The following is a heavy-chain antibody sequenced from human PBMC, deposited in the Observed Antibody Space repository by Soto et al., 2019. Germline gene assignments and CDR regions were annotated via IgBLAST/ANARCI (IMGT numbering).Heavy chain of an antibody. CDR2: ISGSGGST. V-gene: IGHV3-23*01. CDR1: GFTFSSYA. Sequence: EVQLLESGGGLVQPGGSLRLSCAASGFTFSSYAMSWVRQAPGKGLEWVSAISGSGGSTYYADSVKGRFTISRDNSKNTLYLQINSLRAEDTDVYYCASSPGQKGYYLDYWGQGTLVTVSS. J-gene: IGHJ4*02. CDR3: ASSPGQKGYYLDY.